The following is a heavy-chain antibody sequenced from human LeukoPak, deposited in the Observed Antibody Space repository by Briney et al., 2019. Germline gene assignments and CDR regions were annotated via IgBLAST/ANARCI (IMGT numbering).Heavy chain of an antibody. J-gene: IGHJ4*02. CDR2: INHSGST. CDR3: ARLPLWFGEFGFDY. CDR1: GGSFSGYY. D-gene: IGHD3-10*01. V-gene: IGHV4-34*01. Sequence: SGTLSPTCAVYGGSFSGYYWSWIRQPPGKGLEWIGEINHSGSTNYNPSLKSRVTISVDTSKNQFSLKLSSVTAADTAVYYCARLPLWFGEFGFDYWGQGTLVTVSS.